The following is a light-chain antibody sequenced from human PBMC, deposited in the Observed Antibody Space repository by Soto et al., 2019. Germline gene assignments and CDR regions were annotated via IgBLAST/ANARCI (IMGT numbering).Light chain of an antibody. Sequence: DIQLTQSPSFLSASVGDRVTITCRASQGISSYLAWYQQKPGKAPKLLIYAASTLQSGVPSRFSGSGSGTEFTLTSSSLQAEDFATYYCQQSKTFGGGTKVEIK. CDR1: QGISSY. CDR2: AAS. J-gene: IGKJ4*01. CDR3: QQSKT. V-gene: IGKV1-9*01.